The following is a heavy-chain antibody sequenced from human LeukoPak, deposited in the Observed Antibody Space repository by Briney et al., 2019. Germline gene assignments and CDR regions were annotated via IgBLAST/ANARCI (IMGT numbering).Heavy chain of an antibody. V-gene: IGHV4-59*08. CDR2: YYSGST. J-gene: IGHJ4*02. D-gene: IGHD6-19*01. CDR3: ARHHGAASGWYCFDY. Sequence: YYSGSTNYNPSLKSRVTISVDTSNNQFSLKLSSVTAADTAVYYCARHHGAASGWYCFDYWGQGTLVTVSS.